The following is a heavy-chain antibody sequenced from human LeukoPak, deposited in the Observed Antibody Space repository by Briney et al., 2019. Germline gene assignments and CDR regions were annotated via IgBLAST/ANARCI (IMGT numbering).Heavy chain of an antibody. CDR2: ISGSGDRT. D-gene: IGHD3-10*01. CDR3: AKDLVRVGRPYYFDD. Sequence: GGSLRLSCATSGFTFSTYAMTWVRQAPGKGLQWVSSISGSGDRTYYVDSAKGRFTIPRDNSKNTLYLQMNSLRAEDAAIYYCAKDLVRVGRPYYFDDWGQGTLVTVSS. J-gene: IGHJ4*02. CDR1: GFTFSTYA. V-gene: IGHV3-23*01.